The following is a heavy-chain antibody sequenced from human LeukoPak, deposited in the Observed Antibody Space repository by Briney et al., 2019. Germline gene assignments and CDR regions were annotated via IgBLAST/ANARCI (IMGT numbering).Heavy chain of an antibody. Sequence: ETLSLTCTVSGYSISSGYYWGWIRQPPGKGLEWVGRIKSKADGGATDYAAPVRGRFTISRDDSKDTLYLQMNSLKTDDTAVYYCVTSPFDPWGQGSLVTVSS. CDR1: GYSISSGYY. CDR2: IKSKADGGAT. V-gene: IGHV3-15*01. J-gene: IGHJ5*02. CDR3: VTSPFDP.